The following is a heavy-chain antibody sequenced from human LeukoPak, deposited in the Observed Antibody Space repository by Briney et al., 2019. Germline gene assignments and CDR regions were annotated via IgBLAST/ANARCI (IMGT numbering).Heavy chain of an antibody. D-gene: IGHD4-11*01. V-gene: IGHV3-7*01. J-gene: IGHJ6*03. CDR2: IKQDGSEK. CDR1: GFTFSSYW. CDR3: ARVNTVTTFHYYYMDV. Sequence: AGSLRLSCAASGFTFSSYWMSWVCQGPGPGMGWVANIKQDGSEKYYVDSVKGRFTISRDNAKNSLYLQMNSLRAEDTAVYYCARVNTVTTFHYYYMDVWRKGTTVTVSS.